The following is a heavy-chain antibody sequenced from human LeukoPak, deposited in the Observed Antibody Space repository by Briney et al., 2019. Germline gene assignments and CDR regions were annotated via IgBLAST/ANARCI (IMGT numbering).Heavy chain of an antibody. CDR3: ARAGGGMGRLYYYYYMDV. D-gene: IGHD3-16*01. Sequence: GASVKVSCTASGYTFTSYAISWVRQAPGQGLEWMGGIIPIFGTANYAQKFQGRVTITADESTSTAYMELSSLRSEDTAVYYCARAGGGMGRLYYYYYMDVWGKGTTVTISS. J-gene: IGHJ6*03. CDR2: IIPIFGTA. CDR1: GYTFTSYA. V-gene: IGHV1-69*13.